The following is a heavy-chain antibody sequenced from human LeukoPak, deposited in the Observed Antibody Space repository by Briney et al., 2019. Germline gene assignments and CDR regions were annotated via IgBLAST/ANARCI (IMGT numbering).Heavy chain of an antibody. CDR3: ARLHSSGYQIVY. J-gene: IGHJ4*02. Sequence: GESLKISCKGSGSLFTSYWIGWVRPLPGKGLEWMGIIYPGDSDTRYSPSFQGQVTISADKSISTAYLQWSSLKASDTAMYYCARLHSSGYQIVYWGQRTLVTVSS. D-gene: IGHD3-22*01. CDR2: IYPGDSDT. V-gene: IGHV5-51*01. CDR1: GSLFTSYW.